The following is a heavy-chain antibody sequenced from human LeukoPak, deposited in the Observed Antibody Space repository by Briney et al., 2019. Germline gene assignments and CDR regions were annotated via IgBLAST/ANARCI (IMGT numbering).Heavy chain of an antibody. D-gene: IGHD4-17*01. Sequence: GASVKVSCKASGYTFTGYYMHWVRQAPGQGLEWMGWINPNTGVTNYAPKFQGRVTLTRDTPIITAYMELTRLRSDDTAMYYCARDRTTVTTGYYGMDVWGQGTTLTVSS. CDR3: ARDRTTVTTGYYGMDV. J-gene: IGHJ6*02. CDR2: INPNTGVT. CDR1: GYTFTGYY. V-gene: IGHV1-2*02.